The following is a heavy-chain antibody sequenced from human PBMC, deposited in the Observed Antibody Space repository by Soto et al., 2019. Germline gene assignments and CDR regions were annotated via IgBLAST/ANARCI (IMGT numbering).Heavy chain of an antibody. Sequence: GGSLRLSCVSSGPSFISYPMTWVRQAPGKGLEWVSAISGSGDTTLYAASVRGRLIISRDNSKNKVYLDMSSLRAEDTALYYCAGPVGGYQVLFGTWYGTRSDYWGQGTLVTVSS. D-gene: IGHD6-13*01. CDR3: AGPVGGYQVLFGTWYGTRSDY. CDR2: ISGSGDTT. CDR1: GPSFISYP. J-gene: IGHJ4*02. V-gene: IGHV3-23*01.